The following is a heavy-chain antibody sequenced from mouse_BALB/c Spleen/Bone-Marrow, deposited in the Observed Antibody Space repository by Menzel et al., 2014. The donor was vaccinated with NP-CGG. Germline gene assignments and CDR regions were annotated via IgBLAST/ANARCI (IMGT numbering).Heavy chain of an antibody. CDR2: INPGSGGT. J-gene: IGHJ4*01. CDR1: GYAFTNYL. CDR3: ARRDDAMDY. D-gene: IGHD3-3*01. V-gene: IGHV1-54*03. Sequence: QVQLQQPGAELVRPGTSVKVSRKASGYAFTNYLIEWVKQRPGQGLEWIGVINPGSGGTNYNEKFKGKATLTADKSSSTAYMQLSSLTSDDSAVYFCARRDDAMDYWGQGTSVTVSS.